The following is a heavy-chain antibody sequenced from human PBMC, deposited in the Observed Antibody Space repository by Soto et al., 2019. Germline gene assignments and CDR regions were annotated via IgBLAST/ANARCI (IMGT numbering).Heavy chain of an antibody. V-gene: IGHV3-66*01. CDR2: IFSGGTT. CDR3: VKGYWKGDV. CDR1: GFTVSSNY. Sequence: GGSLRLSCVTSGFTVSSNYMSWVRQAPGKGLEWVSVIFSGGTTSYADSVKGRFFISRDNSKNTLYLQMNSLRAEDTAVYHCVKGYWKGDVWGQGTTVTVSS. J-gene: IGHJ6*02. D-gene: IGHD1-1*01.